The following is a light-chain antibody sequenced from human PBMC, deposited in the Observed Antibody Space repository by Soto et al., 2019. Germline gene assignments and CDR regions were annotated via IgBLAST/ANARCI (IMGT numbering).Light chain of an antibody. CDR2: GAS. Sequence: EIVMTQSPATQSESPGERDTLSCRASQSVSSNLAWYQQKPGQAPRLLIYGASTRATGIPARFSGSGSGTEFTLTISSLQSEDFAVYYCQQYNNWPPTWTFGQGTKVDIK. CDR1: QSVSSN. CDR3: QQYNNWPPTWT. V-gene: IGKV3-15*01. J-gene: IGKJ1*01.